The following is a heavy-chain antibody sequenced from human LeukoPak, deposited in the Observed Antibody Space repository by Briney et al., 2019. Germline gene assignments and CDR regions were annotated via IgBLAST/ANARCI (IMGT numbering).Heavy chain of an antibody. CDR1: GGSISSSSYY. J-gene: IGHJ6*02. D-gene: IGHD3-16*01. V-gene: IGHV4-61*01. Sequence: PSETLSLTCTVSGGSISSSSYYWGWIRQPPGKGLEWIGYIYYSGSTNYNPSLKSRVTISVDTSKNQFSLKLSSVTAADTAVYYCARDWVPPAQYGMDVWGQGTTVTVSS. CDR2: IYYSGST. CDR3: ARDWVPPAQYGMDV.